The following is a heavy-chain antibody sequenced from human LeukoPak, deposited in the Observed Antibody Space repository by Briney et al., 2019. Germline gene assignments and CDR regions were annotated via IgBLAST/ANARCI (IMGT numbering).Heavy chain of an antibody. Sequence: SETLSLTCTVSGGSISSYYWSWIRQPPGKGLEWIGYIYYSGSTNYNPSLKSRVTISVDTSKNQFSLKLSSVTAADTDVYYCARGGYYYDSSGEGHAFDIWGQGTMVTVSS. D-gene: IGHD3-22*01. CDR1: GGSISSYY. J-gene: IGHJ3*02. V-gene: IGHV4-59*01. CDR3: ARGGYYYDSSGEGHAFDI. CDR2: IYYSGST.